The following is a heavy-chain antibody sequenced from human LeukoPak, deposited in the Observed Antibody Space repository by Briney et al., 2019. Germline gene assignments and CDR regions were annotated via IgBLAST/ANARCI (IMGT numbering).Heavy chain of an antibody. J-gene: IGHJ6*03. V-gene: IGHV4-34*01. D-gene: IGHD3-16*01. CDR1: GGSFSGYY. CDR3: ARRRSVGGGLYYYYYMDV. Sequence: SETLSLTCAVYGGSFSGYYWSWIRQPPGKGLEWIGEINHSGSTNYNPSLTSRVTISVDTSKNQFSLKLSSVTAADTAVYYCARRRSVGGGLYYYYYMDVWGKGTTVTISS. CDR2: INHSGST.